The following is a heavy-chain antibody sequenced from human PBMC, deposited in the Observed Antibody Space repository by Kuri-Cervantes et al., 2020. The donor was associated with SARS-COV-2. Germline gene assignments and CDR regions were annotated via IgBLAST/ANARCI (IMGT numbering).Heavy chain of an antibody. V-gene: IGHV4-39*01. Sequence: SETLSLTYTVSGGSISSSSYYWGWIRQPPGKGLEWIGSIYYSGSTYYNPSLKSRVTISVDTSKNQFSLKLSSVTAADTAVYYCARLTGYSSGWYWASWWFDPWGQGTLVTVSS. CDR2: IYYSGST. J-gene: IGHJ5*02. CDR3: ARLTGYSSGWYWASWWFDP. D-gene: IGHD6-19*01. CDR1: GGSISSSSYY.